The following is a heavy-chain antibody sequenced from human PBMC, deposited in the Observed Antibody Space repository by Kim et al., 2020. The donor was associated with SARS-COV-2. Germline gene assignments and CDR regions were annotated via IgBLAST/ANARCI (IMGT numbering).Heavy chain of an antibody. J-gene: IGHJ4*02. CDR3: AKNPYCSGGSCYSGKEDY. Sequence: GGSLRLSCAASGFTFSSYAMSWVRQAPGKGLEWVSAISGSGGSTYYADSVKGRFTISRDKSQNTQYLQMNSLRAEDTAVYYCAKNPYCSGGSCYSGKEDYWGEGTLVTVS. CDR2: ISGSGGST. D-gene: IGHD2-15*01. V-gene: IGHV3-23*01. CDR1: GFTFSSYA.